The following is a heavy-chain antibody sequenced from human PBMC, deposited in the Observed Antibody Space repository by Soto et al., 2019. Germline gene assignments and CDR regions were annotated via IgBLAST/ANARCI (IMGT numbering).Heavy chain of an antibody. J-gene: IGHJ4*02. CDR3: AKGGSSGWYRFDY. D-gene: IGHD6-19*01. Sequence: AAVKVSCKASGYTFTSYGISWVRQAPGQGLEWMGRINAGNGNTKYSQKFQGRVTITRDTSASTAYMELSSLRSEDTAVYYCAKGGSSGWYRFDYWGQGTLVTVSS. V-gene: IGHV1-3*01. CDR1: GYTFTSYG. CDR2: INAGNGNT.